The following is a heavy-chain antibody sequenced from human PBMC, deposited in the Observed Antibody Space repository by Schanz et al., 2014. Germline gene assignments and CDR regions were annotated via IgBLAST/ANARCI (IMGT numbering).Heavy chain of an antibody. CDR3: ARIGGSVFDY. D-gene: IGHD3-10*01. Sequence: EVQLLESGGGLVQPGGSLRLSCLASGFAFSSYGMNWLRQAPGKGLEWVSAISGSGGSTYYADSVKGGFTISRDNSKNMLYLQMNSLRAEDTAVYYCARIGGSVFDYWAQGTLVTVSS. CDR2: ISGSGGST. CDR1: GFAFSSYG. V-gene: IGHV3-23*01. J-gene: IGHJ4*02.